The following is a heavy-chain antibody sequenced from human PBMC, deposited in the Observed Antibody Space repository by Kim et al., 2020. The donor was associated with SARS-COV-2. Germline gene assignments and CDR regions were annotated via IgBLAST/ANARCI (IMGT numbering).Heavy chain of an antibody. J-gene: IGHJ3*02. Sequence: GGSLRLSCAASTFTLSNAWMNWVRQSPEKGLEWIGRIKSKTDGGTTEYAPPVKDRFTISRDDSKNTLSLEMNSLKTEDTAVYYRTPSAPGTNAFKIWGQGTLVTVSS. V-gene: IGHV3-15*01. CDR3: TPSAPGTNAFKI. CDR1: TFTLSNAW. CDR2: IKSKTDGGTT.